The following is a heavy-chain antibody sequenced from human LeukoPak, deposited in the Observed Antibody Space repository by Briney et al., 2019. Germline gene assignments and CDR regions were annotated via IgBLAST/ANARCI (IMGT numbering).Heavy chain of an antibody. V-gene: IGHV3-53*01. CDR3: ARAPFYYDSSGYPYFDG. CDR2: MYTGGST. J-gene: IGHJ4*02. Sequence: GGSLRLSCAASGFTFTIYAMHWVRQAPGKGLEWVSVMYTGGSTYYADSVKGRFTISRDNSKNTLYLQMNSLRAEDTALYYCARAPFYYDSSGYPYFDGWGQGTLVTVSS. CDR1: GFTFTIYA. D-gene: IGHD3-22*01.